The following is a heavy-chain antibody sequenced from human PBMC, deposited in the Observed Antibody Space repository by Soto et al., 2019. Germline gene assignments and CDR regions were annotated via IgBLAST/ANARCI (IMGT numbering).Heavy chain of an antibody. Sequence: QVQLQESGPGLVKPSETLSLTCTVSGGSISSYYWSWIRQPPGKGLEWIGYIYYSGSTNYNPSLKRRVTISVDTSQNQFSLKLGSVTAAYTDVYYCARGRFLEWLSFDYWGQGTLVTVSS. V-gene: IGHV4-59*01. D-gene: IGHD3-3*01. J-gene: IGHJ4*02. CDR1: GGSISSYY. CDR3: ARGRFLEWLSFDY. CDR2: IYYSGST.